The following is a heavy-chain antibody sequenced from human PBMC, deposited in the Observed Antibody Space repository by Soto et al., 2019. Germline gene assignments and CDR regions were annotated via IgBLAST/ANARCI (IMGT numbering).Heavy chain of an antibody. V-gene: IGHV4-30-4*01. Sequence: QVQLQESGPGLVKPSQTLSLTCTVSGGSISSGDYYWSWIRQPPGKGLEWIGSIYYSGSTYYNPSLKTRXTXSXXTSKNQFSLKLNSVTAADTAVYYCASRHSSPYFDYWGQGTLVTVSS. CDR1: GGSISSGDYY. D-gene: IGHD6-13*01. CDR3: ASRHSSPYFDY. J-gene: IGHJ4*02. CDR2: IYYSGST.